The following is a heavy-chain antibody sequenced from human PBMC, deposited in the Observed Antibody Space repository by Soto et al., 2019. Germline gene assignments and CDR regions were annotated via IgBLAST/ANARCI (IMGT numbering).Heavy chain of an antibody. V-gene: IGHV3-11*01. Sequence: PGGSLRLSCAASGFTFSDYYMRWIRQAPGKGLEWVSYINSSGSTIYYADSVKGRFTISRDNAKNSLYLQMNSLRVEDTAVYYCARDVLRFLETPYYMDVWGKGTTVTVSS. CDR1: GFTFSDYY. J-gene: IGHJ6*03. D-gene: IGHD3-3*01. CDR2: INSSGSTI. CDR3: ARDVLRFLETPYYMDV.